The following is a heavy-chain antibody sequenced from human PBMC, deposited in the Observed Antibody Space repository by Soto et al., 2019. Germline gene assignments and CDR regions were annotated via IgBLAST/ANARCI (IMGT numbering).Heavy chain of an antibody. Sequence: EVQLLESGGGLVQPGGSLRLSCAASGFTFNTYAMNWVRQAPGKGLEWVSTISVSGDSAYFADSVRGRFTISRDNSNNTVYLQMSSMRADDTAMYYCATRHLSYCSGGTCNPFDFWGQGTLVTVSS. CDR1: GFTFNTYA. V-gene: IGHV3-23*01. D-gene: IGHD2-15*01. CDR3: ATRHLSYCSGGTCNPFDF. CDR2: ISVSGDSA. J-gene: IGHJ4*02.